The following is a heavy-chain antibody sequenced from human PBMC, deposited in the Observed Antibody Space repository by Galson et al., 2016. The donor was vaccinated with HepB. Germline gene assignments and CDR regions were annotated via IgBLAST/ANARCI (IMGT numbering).Heavy chain of an antibody. CDR1: GFTFSNYW. D-gene: IGHD2-15*01. Sequence: SLRLSCAASGFTFSNYWMSWVRQAPGEGLEWLVNIKQDGTQKDYVDSVKGRFTISRDNAKNSRYLQMNSLRVEDTAVYYCAREGKGGFDIWGQGTMVTVSS. V-gene: IGHV3-7*01. CDR3: AREGKGGFDI. J-gene: IGHJ3*02. CDR2: IKQDGTQK.